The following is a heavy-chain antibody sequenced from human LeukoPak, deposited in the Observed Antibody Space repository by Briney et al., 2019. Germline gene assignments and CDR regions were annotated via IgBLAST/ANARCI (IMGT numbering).Heavy chain of an antibody. V-gene: IGHV3-23*01. J-gene: IGHJ4*02. CDR1: GLTFNNYA. D-gene: IGHD3-10*01. Sequence: RTGGSLRLSCAVSGLTFNNYAMSWVRQAPGKGLEWVSGISGRGASKYYADSVKGRFTISRDNSKNTLYLQMNSLRAEDTAVYYCAKLSGWFGELLFDYWGQGTLVTVSS. CDR3: AKLSGWFGELLFDY. CDR2: ISGRGASK.